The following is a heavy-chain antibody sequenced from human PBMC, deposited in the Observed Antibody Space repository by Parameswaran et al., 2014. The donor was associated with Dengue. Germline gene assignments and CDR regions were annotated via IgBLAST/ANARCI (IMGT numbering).Heavy chain of an antibody. D-gene: IGHD2-21*01. V-gene: IGHV5-51*01. CDR2: IYPGDSDT. Sequence: VRQMPGKGLEWMGIIYPGDSDTRYSPSFQGQVTISADKSISTAYLQWSSLKASDTAMYYCARLLEFDPIHDEYFDYWGQGTLVTVSS. J-gene: IGHJ4*02. CDR3: ARLLEFDPIHDEYFDY.